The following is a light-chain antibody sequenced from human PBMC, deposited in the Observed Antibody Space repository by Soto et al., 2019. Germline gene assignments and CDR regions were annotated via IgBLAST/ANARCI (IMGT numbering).Light chain of an antibody. Sequence: QLVLTQPPSASGTPGQRVTISCSGSSSNIGSNSVYWYQQLPGTAPKVLIYSNNQRPSGVPDRFSGSKSGTSASLAISGLRSEDQADYYCATWDDSLSGSWVFGGGTKLTVL. J-gene: IGLJ3*02. CDR1: SSNIGSNS. V-gene: IGLV1-47*02. CDR2: SNN. CDR3: ATWDDSLSGSWV.